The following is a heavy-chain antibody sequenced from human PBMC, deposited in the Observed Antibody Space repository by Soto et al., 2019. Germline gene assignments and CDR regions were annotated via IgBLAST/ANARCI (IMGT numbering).Heavy chain of an antibody. CDR1: GFTFSSYS. CDR3: ARVAARPARGYFDY. D-gene: IGHD6-6*01. V-gene: IGHV3-21*01. J-gene: IGHJ4*02. CDR2: ISSSSSYI. Sequence: EVQLVESGGGLVKPGGSLRLSCAASGFTFSSYSMNWVRQAPGKGLEWVSSISSSSSYIYYADSVKGRFTISRDNAKNSLYLQMNSLRAEDTAVYYCARVAARPARGYFDYWGQGTLVTVSS.